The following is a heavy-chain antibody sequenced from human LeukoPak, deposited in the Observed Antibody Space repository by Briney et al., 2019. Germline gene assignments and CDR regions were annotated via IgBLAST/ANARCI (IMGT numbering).Heavy chain of an antibody. CDR3: ARVHTIFGVVIHPLDY. CDR1: GGTFSSYA. D-gene: IGHD3-3*01. Sequence: GASVKVSCKASGGTFSSYAISWVRQAPGQGLEWMGGIIPIFGTANYAQKFQGRVTITADESTSTAYMELSSLGSEDTAVYYCARVHTIFGVVIHPLDYWGQGTLVTVSS. CDR2: IIPIFGTA. J-gene: IGHJ4*02. V-gene: IGHV1-69*13.